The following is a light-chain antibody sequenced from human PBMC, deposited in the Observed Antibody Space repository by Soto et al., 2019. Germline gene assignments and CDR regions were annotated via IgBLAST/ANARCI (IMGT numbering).Light chain of an antibody. J-gene: IGKJ2*01. V-gene: IGKV4-1*01. Sequence: DIMMTQSPDSLAVSLGERATISCKSSQTVLYSSNRRNYLAWYQQRPGQHPKLLISWASTREAVVPDRFSGSGSGSDFTLTISSLQPEDVAVYYCHQYLHSYTFGRGTKVEIK. CDR2: WAS. CDR1: QTVLYSSNRRNY. CDR3: HQYLHSYT.